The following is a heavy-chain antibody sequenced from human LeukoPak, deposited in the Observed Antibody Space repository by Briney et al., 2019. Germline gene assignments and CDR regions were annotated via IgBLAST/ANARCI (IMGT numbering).Heavy chain of an antibody. CDR2: VSYTGGT. CDR3: ARIPDISGWPFDY. D-gene: IGHD6-19*01. CDR1: DGSISSYY. Sequence: SETLSLTCTVSDGSISSYYWTWIRQPPGKGLEWIGYVSYTGGTNYNPSLTSRLTISVDTSQKQFSLKLRSVTAADTAVYYCARIPDISGWPFDYWGQGVLVTVAS. J-gene: IGHJ4*02. V-gene: IGHV4-59*12.